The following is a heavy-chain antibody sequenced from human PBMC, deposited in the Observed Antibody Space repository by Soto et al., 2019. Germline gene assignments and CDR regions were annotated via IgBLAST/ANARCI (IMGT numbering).Heavy chain of an antibody. Sequence: PGESLKISCRGSGYSFTSYWICWVRQLPGKGLEWMGIINPGDSATRYSPSSQGQLTISVDKSISTAYLQWSSLRASDTAMYYCASHVTCATCIGVAGLFDYWGQRTVVTVSS. CDR3: ASHVTCATCIGVAGLFDY. CDR1: GYSFTSYW. CDR2: INPGDSAT. J-gene: IGHJ4*02. V-gene: IGHV5-51*01. D-gene: IGHD6-19*01.